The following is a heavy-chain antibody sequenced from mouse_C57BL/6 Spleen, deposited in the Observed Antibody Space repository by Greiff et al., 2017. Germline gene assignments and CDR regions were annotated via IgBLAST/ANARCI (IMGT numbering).Heavy chain of an antibody. CDR1: GYAFSSSW. V-gene: IGHV1-82*01. Sequence: QVQLQQSGPELVKPGASVKISCKASGYAFSSSWMNWVKQRPGQGLEWIGRIYPGDGDTNYNGKFKGKATLTADKSSSTAYMQLSSLTSEDTAVYYCARGDYYGHAMDYWGQGTSVTVSS. CDR3: ARGDYYGHAMDY. D-gene: IGHD1-1*01. J-gene: IGHJ4*01. CDR2: IYPGDGDT.